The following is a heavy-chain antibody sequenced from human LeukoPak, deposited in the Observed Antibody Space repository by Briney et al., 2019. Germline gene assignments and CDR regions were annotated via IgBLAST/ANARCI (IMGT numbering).Heavy chain of an antibody. D-gene: IGHD3-9*01. CDR3: ALTDYDILTGKIYFDY. Sequence: ASVKVSCKAPGYTFTGYYMHWVRQAPGQGLEWMGWINPNSGGTNYAQKFQGRVTMTRDTSISTAYMELSRLRFDDTAVYYRALTDYDILTGKIYFDYWGQGTLVTVSS. V-gene: IGHV1-2*02. CDR2: INPNSGGT. CDR1: GYTFTGYY. J-gene: IGHJ4*02.